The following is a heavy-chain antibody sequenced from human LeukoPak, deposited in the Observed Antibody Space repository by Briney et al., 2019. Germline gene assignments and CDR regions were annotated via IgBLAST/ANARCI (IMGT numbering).Heavy chain of an antibody. CDR3: ARDFVGSSWYNWFDP. CDR2: INPNSGGT. V-gene: IGHV1-2*02. J-gene: IGHJ5*02. Sequence: ASVKVSCKASGYTFTGYYMHWVRQAPGQGLEWMGWINPNSGGTNYAQKFQGRVTMTRDTSISTAYMELSRLRSDDTAVYYCARDFVGSSWYNWFDPWGQGTLVTVSS. D-gene: IGHD6-13*01. CDR1: GYTFTGYY.